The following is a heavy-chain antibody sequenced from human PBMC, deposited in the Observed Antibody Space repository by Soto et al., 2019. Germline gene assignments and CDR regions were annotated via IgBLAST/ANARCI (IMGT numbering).Heavy chain of an antibody. CDR1: GYTFTSYY. Sequence: ASVKVSCKASGYTFTSYYMHWVRQAPGQGLEWMGIINPSGGSTSYAQKFQGRVTMTRDTSTSTVYMGLSSLRSEDTAVYYCARDPSIAAPREPQNYYYYYMDVWGKGTTVTVSS. CDR3: ARDPSIAAPREPQNYYYYYMDV. CDR2: INPSGGST. D-gene: IGHD6-6*01. V-gene: IGHV1-46*03. J-gene: IGHJ6*03.